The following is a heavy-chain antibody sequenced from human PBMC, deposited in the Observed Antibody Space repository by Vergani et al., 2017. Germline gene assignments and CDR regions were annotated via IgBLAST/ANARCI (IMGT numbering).Heavy chain of an antibody. J-gene: IGHJ2*01. Sequence: QLQLQESGPGLVKPSETLSLTCIVSGDSINNGNYSWGWIRQPPGKGLEWIGSVYYNGSTYYNPSLKSRVTTSVDTSKNQFSLKLSSVTAADTAVDYCARGKGVVQLWYPSWYFDLWGRGTLVTVSS. CDR3: ARGKGVVQLWYPSWYFDL. CDR2: VYYNGST. V-gene: IGHV4-39*07. D-gene: IGHD5-18*01. CDR1: GDSINNGNYS.